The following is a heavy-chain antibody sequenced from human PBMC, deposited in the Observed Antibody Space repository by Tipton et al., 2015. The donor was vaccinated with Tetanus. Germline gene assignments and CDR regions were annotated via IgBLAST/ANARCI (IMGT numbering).Heavy chain of an antibody. CDR1: GYTFTGYY. Sequence: QLVQSGAEVKKPGASVKVSCKASGYTFTGYYIYWVRQAPGQGLEWMGWIDPNSGGTVYAQKFHGRVTMTRDSSISTAYIEVRSLRFDDTAVYYCARDRGDYIYYGMDVWGPGTTVTVS. CDR3: ARDRGDYIYYGMDV. CDR2: IDPNSGGT. V-gene: IGHV1-2*02. D-gene: IGHD3-22*01. J-gene: IGHJ6*02.